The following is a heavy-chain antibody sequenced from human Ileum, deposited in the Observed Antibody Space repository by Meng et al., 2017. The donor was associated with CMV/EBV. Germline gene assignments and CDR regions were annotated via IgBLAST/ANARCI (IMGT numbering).Heavy chain of an antibody. J-gene: IGHJ4*02. CDR2: FYSSDTY. CDR1: GGSVNNYY. D-gene: IGHD1-26*01. Sequence: QVQLTQSWPGLGTPSVTLSITCTVAGGSVNNYYWSWIRQSAGKGLEWIGRFYSSDTYNYHPSLDSRVTMSLDTSKNQFSLNLRSVTAADTATYYCARGPGASTREGFDYWGLGTLVTVSS. CDR3: ARGPGASTREGFDY. V-gene: IGHV4-4*07.